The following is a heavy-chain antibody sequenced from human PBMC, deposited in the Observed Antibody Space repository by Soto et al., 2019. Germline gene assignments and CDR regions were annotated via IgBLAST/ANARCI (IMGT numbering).Heavy chain of an antibody. CDR3: ARDHGTDYYYYGMDV. D-gene: IGHD6-13*01. Sequence: SETLSLTFAVSGISIRSSNWSSWVRQPPGKGLEWIGEIYHSGSTNYNPSLKSRVTISVDKSKNQFSLKLSSVTAADTAVYYCARDHGTDYYYYGMDVWGQGTTVT. J-gene: IGHJ6*02. CDR2: IYHSGST. CDR1: GISIRSSNW. V-gene: IGHV4-4*02.